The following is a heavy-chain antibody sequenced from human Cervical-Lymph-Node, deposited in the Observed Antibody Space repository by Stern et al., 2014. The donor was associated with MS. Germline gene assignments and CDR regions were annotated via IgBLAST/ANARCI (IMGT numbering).Heavy chain of an antibody. CDR3: ARSITASGTGGAFEF. D-gene: IGHD6-25*01. CDR1: GYSFTNYW. Sequence: QLVQSGAEVKKPGESLKISCKASGYSFTNYWIGWVRQRPGKGLEGMGNVYPGDSDTRHSPSLQGQVPISADKSISTAYLQWSSLKASDTAMYYCARSITASGTGGAFEFWGQGTLVTVSS. CDR2: VYPGDSDT. J-gene: IGHJ4*02. V-gene: IGHV5-51*03.